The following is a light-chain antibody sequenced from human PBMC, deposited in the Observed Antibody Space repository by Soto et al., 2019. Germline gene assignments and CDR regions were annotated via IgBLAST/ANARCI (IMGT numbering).Light chain of an antibody. V-gene: IGKV3-15*01. Sequence: EIVLTQSPDTLSVSPGGSATLSCRASQDVRGGLAWYQQNPCQAPRLLIHGASTRATGIPARFSGSGSGTDFTLTISSLQSEDSASYYCQQYYVWPLTFGQGTTVEI. CDR1: QDVRGG. CDR2: GAS. J-gene: IGKJ1*01. CDR3: QQYYVWPLT.